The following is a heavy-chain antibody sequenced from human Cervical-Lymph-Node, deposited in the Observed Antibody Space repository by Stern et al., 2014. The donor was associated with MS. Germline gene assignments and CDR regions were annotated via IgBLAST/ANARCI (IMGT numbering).Heavy chain of an antibody. CDR3: ARGPQHWYFDL. D-gene: IGHD2-2*01. CDR2: IGSSSSYI. CDR1: GFSFNSYS. Sequence: EVQLVESGGGLVKPGGSLRLSCVASGFSFNSYSFNWVRQAPGKGLEWVSSIGSSSSYIYYADSLKGRFTISRDNAENSLYLQMNSLRAEDTAVYYCARGPQHWYFDLWGRGTLVTVSS. J-gene: IGHJ2*01. V-gene: IGHV3-21*01.